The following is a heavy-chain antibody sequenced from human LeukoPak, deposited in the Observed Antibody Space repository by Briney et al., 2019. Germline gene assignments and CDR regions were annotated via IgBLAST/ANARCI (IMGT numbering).Heavy chain of an antibody. V-gene: IGHV3-48*02. J-gene: IGHJ4*02. CDR2: VSDSSDV. D-gene: IGHD5-18*01. CDR3: ARDGLHTAHFDY. Sequence: GGSLRLSCAASGFTFSTYTMNWVRQAPGKGLEWVSTVSDSSDVHYSDSVKGRFTISRDNARNSLYLQVNSLRDEDTAVYYCARDGLHTAHFDYWGQGTLVTVSS. CDR1: GFTFSTYT.